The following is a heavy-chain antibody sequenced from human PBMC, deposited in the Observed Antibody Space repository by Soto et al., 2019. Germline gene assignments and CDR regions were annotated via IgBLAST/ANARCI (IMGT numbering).Heavy chain of an antibody. D-gene: IGHD3-9*01. CDR2: INAYNGNT. V-gene: IGHV1-18*01. Sequence: ASVKVSCKASGYTFTSYGISWVRQAPGQGLEWMGWINAYNGNTNYAQKLQGRVTMTTDTSTSTVYMDLRALTSDDTAMYYCARGLGLGDCWGQGTLVTVSS. J-gene: IGHJ4*02. CDR3: ARGLGLGDC. CDR1: GYTFTSYG.